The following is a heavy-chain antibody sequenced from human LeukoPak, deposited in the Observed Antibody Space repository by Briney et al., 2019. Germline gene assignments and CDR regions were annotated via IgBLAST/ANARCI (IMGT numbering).Heavy chain of an antibody. V-gene: IGHV3-7*01. D-gene: IGHD6-13*01. J-gene: IGHJ4*02. CDR3: ARDGFVGAADY. CDR2: IKQDGSEK. CDR1: EFIFSGYC. Sequence: PGGSLRLSCAASEFIFSGYCMNWVREAPGKGVEWVANIKQDGSEKQYVDSVRGRFTISRDNAKSSLYLQMNSLRVEDTAVYYCARDGFVGAADYWGQGTLVTVSS.